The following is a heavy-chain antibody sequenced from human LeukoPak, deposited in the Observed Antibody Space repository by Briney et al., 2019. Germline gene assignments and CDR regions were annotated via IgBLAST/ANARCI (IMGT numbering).Heavy chain of an antibody. V-gene: IGHV4-39*01. CDR3: ARRNTEVPDTMPLNAFDV. D-gene: IGHD2-2*01. Sequence: SETLSLTCGVSGGSMRTPSHYWDWIRQSPGKGLEWIGSMFYSGSTYFNPSFRRRVTISGDTSTNQISLSLTSVTAADTAVYYCARRNTEVPDTMPLNAFDVWGQGAMVIVSS. CDR2: MFYSGST. J-gene: IGHJ3*01. CDR1: GGSMRTPSHY.